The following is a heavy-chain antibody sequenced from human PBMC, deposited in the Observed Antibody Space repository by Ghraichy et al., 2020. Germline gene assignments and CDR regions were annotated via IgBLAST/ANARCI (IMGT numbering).Heavy chain of an antibody. J-gene: IGHJ4*02. CDR3: ARDSMNGRRRITIFGVAPAYGPRDY. CDR1: GFTFSSYW. CDR2: IKQDGSEK. Sequence: GGSLRLSCAASGFTFSSYWMSWVRQAPGKGLEWVANIKQDGSEKYYVDSVKGRFTISRDNAKNSLYLQMNSLRAEDTAVYYCARDSMNGRRRITIFGVAPAYGPRDYWGQGTLVTVSS. D-gene: IGHD3-3*01. V-gene: IGHV3-7*01.